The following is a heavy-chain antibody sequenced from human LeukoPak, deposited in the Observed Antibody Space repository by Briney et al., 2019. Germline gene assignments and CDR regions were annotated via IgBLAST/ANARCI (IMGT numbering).Heavy chain of an antibody. CDR2: IYSGGST. Sequence: GGSLRLSCAASGFTVSSNYMSWVRQAPGKGLEWVSVIYSGGSTYYADSVKGRFTISRDNSKNTLYLQMNSLRAEDTAVYHCAKGRIWVVATLFDYWGQGTLVTVSS. CDR1: GFTVSSNY. CDR3: AKGRIWVVATLFDY. J-gene: IGHJ4*02. D-gene: IGHD5-12*01. V-gene: IGHV3-66*01.